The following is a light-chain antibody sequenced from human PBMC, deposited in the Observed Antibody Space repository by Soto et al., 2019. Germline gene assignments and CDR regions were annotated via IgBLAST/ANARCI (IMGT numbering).Light chain of an antibody. CDR3: LLYLGGGIWV. V-gene: IGLV8-61*01. J-gene: IGLJ3*02. CDR1: SGPVFTSSY. CDR2: NTN. Sequence: QAVVTQEPSFSVSPGGTVTLTCGLSSGPVFTSSYPNWYQQTPGQAPRTLIFNTNTRSSGVPDRFSGSILGDKAALTITGAQADDDSYCLLYLGGGIWVFGGGTKVTVL.